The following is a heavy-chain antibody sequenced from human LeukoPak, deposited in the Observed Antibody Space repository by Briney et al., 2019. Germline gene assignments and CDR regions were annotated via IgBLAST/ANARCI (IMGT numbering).Heavy chain of an antibody. CDR1: GLTVSSNY. CDR3: AKDRKWLVPYYFDY. Sequence: GGSLRLSCAASGLTVSSNYMSWVRQAPGKGLEWVSVIYSGGSTYYADSVKGRFTISRDNSKNTLYLQMNSLRAEDTAVYYCAKDRKWLVPYYFDYWGQGTLVTVSS. V-gene: IGHV3-66*01. J-gene: IGHJ4*02. D-gene: IGHD6-19*01. CDR2: IYSGGST.